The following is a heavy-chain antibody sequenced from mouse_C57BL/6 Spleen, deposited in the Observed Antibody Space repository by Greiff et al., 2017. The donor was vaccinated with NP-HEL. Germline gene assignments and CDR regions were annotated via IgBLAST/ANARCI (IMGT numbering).Heavy chain of an antibody. CDR2: IRSKSNNYAT. D-gene: IGHD2-3*01. Sequence: EVQLVESGGGLVQPKGSLKLSCAASGFSFNTYAMNWVRQAPGKGLEWVARIRSKSNNYATYYADSVKDRFTISRDDSESMLYLQMNNLKTEDTAMYYCVRHGDGSYYFDYWGQGTTLTVSS. CDR3: VRHGDGSYYFDY. CDR1: GFSFNTYA. J-gene: IGHJ2*01. V-gene: IGHV10-1*01.